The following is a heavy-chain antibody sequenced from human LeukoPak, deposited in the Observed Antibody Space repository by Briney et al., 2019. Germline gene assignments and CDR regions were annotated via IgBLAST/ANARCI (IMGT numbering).Heavy chain of an antibody. V-gene: IGHV3-33*01. CDR2: IWYGGSNK. Sequence: PGGSLRLSCAASGFTFSSYGMHWVRQAPGKGLEWVAVIWYGGSNKYYADSVKGRFTISRDNSKNTLYLQMNSLRAEDTAVYYCARDRSSRLPSDFDYWGQGTLVTVSS. D-gene: IGHD2-2*01. CDR1: GFTFSSYG. CDR3: ARDRSSRLPSDFDY. J-gene: IGHJ4*02.